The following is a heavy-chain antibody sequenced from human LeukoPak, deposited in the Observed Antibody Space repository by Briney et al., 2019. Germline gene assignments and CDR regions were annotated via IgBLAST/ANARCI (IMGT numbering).Heavy chain of an antibody. CDR3: ARDGITSTVTTLGDAFDI. CDR2: IYYSGST. CDR1: GGSISSYF. Sequence: SETLSLTCSVSGGSISSYFWSWIRQAPGKGLAWIGNIYYSGSTSSNPSLKSRVTMSVDTSKNQISLKLSSVTAAATAVYYCARDGITSTVTTLGDAFDIWGQGTMVTVSS. D-gene: IGHD4-17*01. J-gene: IGHJ3*02. V-gene: IGHV4-59*01.